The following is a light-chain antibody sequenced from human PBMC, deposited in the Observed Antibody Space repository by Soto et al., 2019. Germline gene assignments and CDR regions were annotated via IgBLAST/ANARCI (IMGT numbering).Light chain of an antibody. CDR3: QRYDSYPLT. Sequence: DIQMTQSPSTLSASVGDRVTITCRATQSINRYLAWYQQKAGKAPKLLIYDASNLESGVPSRFSGSASGTEFILTISSLQPEDFATYYCQRYDSYPLTFGGGTKAENK. V-gene: IGKV1-5*01. J-gene: IGKJ4*01. CDR1: QSINRY. CDR2: DAS.